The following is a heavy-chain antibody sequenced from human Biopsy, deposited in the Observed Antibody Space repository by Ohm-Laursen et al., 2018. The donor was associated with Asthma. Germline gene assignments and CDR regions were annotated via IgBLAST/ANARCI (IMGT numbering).Heavy chain of an antibody. CDR2: IYYSGST. V-gene: IGHV4-31*11. J-gene: IGHJ4*02. CDR3: AGAQDYYDSRGYYRSFDY. Sequence: TLSLTWAVSYGSITSGGYYWTWIRQHPGKGLEWIGFIYYSGSTCYNPSLKSRVSISIDTSKNQFSLKLSSVTAADTAVYYCAGAQDYYDSRGYYRSFDYWGQGTLVTVSS. D-gene: IGHD3-22*01. CDR1: YGSITSGGYY.